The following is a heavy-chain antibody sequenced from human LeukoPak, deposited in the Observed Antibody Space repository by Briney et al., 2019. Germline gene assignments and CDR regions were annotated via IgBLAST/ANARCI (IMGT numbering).Heavy chain of an antibody. Sequence: GGSLRLSCAASGFTFSSYGMNWVRQGPGKGLEWVSYISSSGTTKYYADSVKGRFTLSRDNAKKSLSPQMNSLRAEDTAIYYCARSNRDAFDMWGQGTVVTVSS. D-gene: IGHD2/OR15-2a*01. CDR2: ISSSGTTK. CDR1: GFTFSSYG. CDR3: ARSNRDAFDM. V-gene: IGHV3-48*04. J-gene: IGHJ3*02.